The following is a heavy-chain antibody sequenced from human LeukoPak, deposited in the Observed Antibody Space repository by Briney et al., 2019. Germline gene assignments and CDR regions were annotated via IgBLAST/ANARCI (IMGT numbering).Heavy chain of an antibody. CDR1: GGSINSYY. J-gene: IGHJ6*02. D-gene: IGHD3-16*01. Sequence: SETLSLTCTVSGGSINSYYWSWIRQPPGKGLEWIGYIYYSGSTNYNPSLKSRVTISVDTSKNQFSLKLSSVTAADTAVYYCARDRTFGGMDVWGQGTTVTVSS. V-gene: IGHV4-59*01. CDR3: ARDRTFGGMDV. CDR2: IYYSGST.